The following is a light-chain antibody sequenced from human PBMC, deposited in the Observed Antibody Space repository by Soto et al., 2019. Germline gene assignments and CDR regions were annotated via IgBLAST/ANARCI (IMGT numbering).Light chain of an antibody. CDR1: QSVNSKY. V-gene: IGKV3-20*01. J-gene: IGKJ4*01. Sequence: VVLTQSPGTLSLSPGERATLSCRASQSVNSKYLAWYQQKPGQAPRLLMYAISSRAAGIPDRFSGSGSGTDFTLTISRLEPKDLAVYYCQQYDNSHLTFGGGTKVEI. CDR3: QQYDNSHLT. CDR2: AIS.